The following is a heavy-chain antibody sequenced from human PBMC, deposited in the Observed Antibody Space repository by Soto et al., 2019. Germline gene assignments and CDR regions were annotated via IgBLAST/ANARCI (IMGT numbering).Heavy chain of an antibody. D-gene: IGHD4-17*01. CDR2: ISSSSSYI. V-gene: IGHV3-21*01. J-gene: IGHJ4*02. CDR1: GFTFSSYS. Sequence: ESGGGLVKPGGSLRLSCAASGFTFSSYSMNWVRQAPGKGLEWVSSISSSSSYIYYADSVKGRFTISRDNAKNSLYLQMNSLRAEDTAVYYCARARPDYGGNTFDYWGQGTLVTVSS. CDR3: ARARPDYGGNTFDY.